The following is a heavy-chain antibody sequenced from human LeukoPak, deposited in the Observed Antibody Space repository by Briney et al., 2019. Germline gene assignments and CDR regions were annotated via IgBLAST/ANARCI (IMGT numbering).Heavy chain of an antibody. J-gene: IGHJ4*02. V-gene: IGHV5-51*01. CDR1: GYSFTSYW. CDR2: IYPGDSDT. D-gene: IGHD3-9*01. Sequence: GESLKISCKGSGYSFTSYWIGGVRQMPGKGLEWLGIIYPGDSDTRYSPSFQGQVTISADKSISTAYLQWSSLKASDTAMYYCARRTASYDILTGPDYWGQGTLVTVSS. CDR3: ARRTASYDILTGPDY.